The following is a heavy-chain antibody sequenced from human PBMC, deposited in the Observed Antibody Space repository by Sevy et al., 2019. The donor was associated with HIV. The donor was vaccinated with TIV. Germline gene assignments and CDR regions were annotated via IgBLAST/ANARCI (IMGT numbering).Heavy chain of an antibody. CDR2: IRYDVSYK. CDR3: AKDWSGDSWHHYVDY. CDR1: GFTFSGYG. Sequence: GGSLRLSCAASGFTFSGYGMHWVRQAPGKGLEWVAFIRYDVSYKYYADSVKDRFAISRDNSKNTLYLQMNSLRAEDTAVYYCAKDWSGDSWHHYVDYWGQGTLVTVSS. J-gene: IGHJ4*02. D-gene: IGHD6-13*01. V-gene: IGHV3-30*02.